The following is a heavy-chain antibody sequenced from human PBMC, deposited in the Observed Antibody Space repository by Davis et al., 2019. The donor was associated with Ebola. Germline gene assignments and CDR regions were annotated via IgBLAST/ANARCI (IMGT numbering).Heavy chain of an antibody. CDR1: GGTFSSYA. CDR3: ARDRYSDGSGYFFEQSH. J-gene: IGHJ4*02. D-gene: IGHD3-22*01. CDR2: IIPIFGTA. Sequence: SVKVSCKASGGTFSSYAISWVRQAPGQGLEWMGGIIPIFGTANYAQRFQGRVTITADESRTTAYMELSSLRSEETAVYYCARDRYSDGSGYFFEQSHWGQGTLVTVSS. V-gene: IGHV1-69*13.